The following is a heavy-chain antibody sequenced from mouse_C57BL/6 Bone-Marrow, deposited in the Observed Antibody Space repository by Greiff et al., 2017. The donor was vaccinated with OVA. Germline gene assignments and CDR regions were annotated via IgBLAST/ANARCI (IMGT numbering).Heavy chain of an antibody. CDR1: GYTFTSYW. V-gene: IGHV1-69*01. D-gene: IGHD1-1*01. CDR2: IDPADSYT. CDR3: AREEYGSSYGYFDV. J-gene: IGHJ1*03. Sequence: VQLQQPGAELVMPGASVKLSCKASGYTFTSYWMHWVKQRPGQGLEWIGEIDPADSYTNYNHKFKGKSTLTVDKSSSTAYMQLSSLTSEDSAVYYCAREEYGSSYGYFDVWGTGTTVTVSS.